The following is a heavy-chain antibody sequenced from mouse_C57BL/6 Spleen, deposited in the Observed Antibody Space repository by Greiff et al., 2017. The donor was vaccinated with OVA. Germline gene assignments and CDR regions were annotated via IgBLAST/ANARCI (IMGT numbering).Heavy chain of an antibody. CDR3: ARDRIYYYGSSYDFDY. Sequence: VQLQQSGPELVKPGASVKISCKASGYSFTSYYIHWVKQRPGQGLEWIGWIYPGSGNTKYNEKFKGKATLTADTSSSTAYRQLSSLTSEDSAVYYCARDRIYYYGSSYDFDYWGQGTTLTVSS. D-gene: IGHD1-1*01. V-gene: IGHV1-66*01. CDR2: IYPGSGNT. J-gene: IGHJ2*01. CDR1: GYSFTSYY.